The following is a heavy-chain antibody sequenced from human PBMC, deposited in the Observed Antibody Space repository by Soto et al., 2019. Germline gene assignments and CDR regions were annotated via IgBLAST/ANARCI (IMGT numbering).Heavy chain of an antibody. D-gene: IGHD2-8*01. CDR1: GYTFTSYG. Sequence: QVQLVQSGAEVKKPGASVKVSCKASGYTFTSYGISWVRQAPGQGLEWMGWISAYNGNTNYAQKLKGRVTMTTDTSTSTAYMELRSLRSDDTAVYYCARVVSDVLMDYYYYYMDVWGKGTTVTVSS. V-gene: IGHV1-18*01. CDR3: ARVVSDVLMDYYYYYMDV. J-gene: IGHJ6*03. CDR2: ISAYNGNT.